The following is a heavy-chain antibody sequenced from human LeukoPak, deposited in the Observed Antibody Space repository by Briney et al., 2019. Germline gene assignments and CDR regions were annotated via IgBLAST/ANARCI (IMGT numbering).Heavy chain of an antibody. CDR2: INHSGST. D-gene: IGHD5-24*01. J-gene: IGHJ3*02. CDR1: GGSFSGYY. CDR3: AGGSRWLKDAFDI. Sequence: SETLSLTCAVYGGSFSGYYWSWIRQPPGKGLEWIGEINHSGSTNYNPSLKSRVTISVDTSKNQFSLKLSSVTAADTAVYYCAGGSRWLKDAFDIWGQGTMVTVSS. V-gene: IGHV4-34*01.